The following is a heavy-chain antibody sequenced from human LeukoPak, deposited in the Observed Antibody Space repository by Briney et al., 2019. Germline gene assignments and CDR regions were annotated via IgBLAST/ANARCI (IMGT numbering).Heavy chain of an antibody. D-gene: IGHD6-13*01. J-gene: IGHJ4*02. CDR1: GYSISSNYY. Sequence: SETLSLTCTVSGYSISSNYYWGWIRQPPGQGLEWIGNIYYSGSTYHNPSLKSRVTISVDTSKNQFSLKLSSVTAADTAVYYCARDRAAAVHYFDYWGQGTLVTVSS. V-gene: IGHV4-38-2*02. CDR3: ARDRAAAVHYFDY. CDR2: IYYSGST.